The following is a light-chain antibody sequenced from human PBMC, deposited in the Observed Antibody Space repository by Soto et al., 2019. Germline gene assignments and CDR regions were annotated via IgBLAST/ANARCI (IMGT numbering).Light chain of an antibody. CDR2: ATS. J-gene: IGKJ1*01. Sequence: DVQLTQSPSSLSASVGDRVIITCRASRGVGRWLAWYQQKPEKAPKSLIYATSTLQSSVPSRSNGSGSGTHFSHTISSLQPEDVATYYCQQYGSVPPTFGRGTKVEI. V-gene: IGKV1D-16*01. CDR1: RGVGRW. CDR3: QQYGSVPPT.